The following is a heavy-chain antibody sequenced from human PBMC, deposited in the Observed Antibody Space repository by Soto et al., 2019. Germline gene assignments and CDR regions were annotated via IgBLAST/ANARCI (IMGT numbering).Heavy chain of an antibody. D-gene: IGHD2-2*01. CDR2: IIPISDTT. V-gene: IGHV1-69*01. CDR1: GGTFSSYA. Sequence: QVQLVQSGAGVKKPGSSVKVSYKASGGTFSSYAISWVRQAPGQGLEWMGGIIPISDTTNYAQKFQGRVTITADESTSTAYMELSSLRSEDTAGYYCARSQGSSTSLEIYYYYYYGMDVWGQGTTVTVSS. CDR3: ARSQGSSTSLEIYYYYYYGMDV. J-gene: IGHJ6*02.